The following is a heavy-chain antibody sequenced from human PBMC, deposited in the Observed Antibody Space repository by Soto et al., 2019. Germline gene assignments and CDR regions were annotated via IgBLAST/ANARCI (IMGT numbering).Heavy chain of an antibody. CDR2: ISGYNANT. CDR3: ARMGDVPYYYYGLDV. CDR1: GYSFTRYG. J-gene: IGHJ6*02. D-gene: IGHD3-16*01. Sequence: QVQLVQSGAEVKKLGASVKVSCKASGYSFTRYGISWVRQAPGQGLEWMGWISGYNANTNYPENLQGRVTMTTDTSTSTAYMEVRNLISDDTAVYYCARMGDVPYYYYGLDVWGQGTTVTVSS. V-gene: IGHV1-18*01.